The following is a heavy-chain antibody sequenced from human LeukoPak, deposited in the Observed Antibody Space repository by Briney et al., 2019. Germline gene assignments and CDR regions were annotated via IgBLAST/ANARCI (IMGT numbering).Heavy chain of an antibody. CDR2: IYSGGST. Sequence: GSLSLSCSACGFTVSSHYMSWLRQAPGKGLEGVSVIYSGGSTYYADSVKGRFTISRDNSKNTLYLQMNSLRTEDTAVYYCAKTHDYWGQGTLVTVSS. CDR3: AKTHDY. V-gene: IGHV3-66*02. J-gene: IGHJ4*02. CDR1: GFTVSSHY.